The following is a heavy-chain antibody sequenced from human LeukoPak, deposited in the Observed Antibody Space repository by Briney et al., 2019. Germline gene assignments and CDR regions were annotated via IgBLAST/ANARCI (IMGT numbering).Heavy chain of an antibody. CDR2: INHSGST. V-gene: IGHV4-34*01. CDR3: ARGEYFNWFDY. CDR1: GGSFRGYY. D-gene: IGHD3-9*01. Sequence: SETLSLTCAVYGGSFRGYYWSWIRQPPGKGLEWIGEINHSGSTNYNPSLKSRVTISVDTSKNQFSLKLSSVTAADTAVYYCARGEYFNWFDYWGQGTLVTVSS. J-gene: IGHJ4*02.